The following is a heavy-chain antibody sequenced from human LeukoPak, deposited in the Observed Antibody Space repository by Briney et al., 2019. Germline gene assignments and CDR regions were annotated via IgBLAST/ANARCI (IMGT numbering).Heavy chain of an antibody. V-gene: IGHV3-13*01. D-gene: IGHD4-23*01. Sequence: GGSLRLSCAASGFTLSSYDMHWVRQATGKGREWVSDIGTAGHTYYTGSVEGRFNISREKAKNSLYLQMNSLRAGDTAVYYCARALGGYYYYGMDVWGQGTTVTVSS. CDR1: GFTLSSYD. CDR2: IGTAGHT. CDR3: ARALGGYYYYGMDV. J-gene: IGHJ6*01.